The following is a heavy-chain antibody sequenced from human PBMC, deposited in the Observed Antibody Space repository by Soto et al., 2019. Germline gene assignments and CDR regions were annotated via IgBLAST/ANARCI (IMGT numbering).Heavy chain of an antibody. CDR2: VYFSGST. V-gene: IGHV4-30-4*01. CDR1: GGSISSGDYY. J-gene: IGHJ6*02. Sequence: QVQLQESGPGLVKPSQTLSLTCSVSGGSISSGDYYWSWIRQPPGKGLEWIGYVYFSGSTHYNPSLKSRVSLSVDTSENEISLKLTSVTAADTAVYFCARVLIKPTVVRGEYYYGMDVWGQGTTVTVSS. D-gene: IGHD3-10*02. CDR3: ARVLIKPTVVRGEYYYGMDV.